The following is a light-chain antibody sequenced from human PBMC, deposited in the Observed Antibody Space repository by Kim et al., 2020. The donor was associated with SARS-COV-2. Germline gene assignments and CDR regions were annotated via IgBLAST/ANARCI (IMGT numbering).Light chain of an antibody. CDR2: AAS. V-gene: IGKV3-20*01. CDR1: QSVPSNY. Sequence: PGERATLSCRASQSVPSNYVAWYQQKPGQAPRLLIHAASTRATGIPDRFSGSGSGTDFTLTISRLEPEDFAVYYCQQYGYSSTFGGGTKVDIK. J-gene: IGKJ4*01. CDR3: QQYGYSST.